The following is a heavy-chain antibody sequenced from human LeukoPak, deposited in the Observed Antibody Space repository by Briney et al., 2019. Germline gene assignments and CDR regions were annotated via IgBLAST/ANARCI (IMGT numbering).Heavy chain of an antibody. V-gene: IGHV1-69*13. J-gene: IGHJ4*02. CDR2: IIPIFGTA. D-gene: IGHD3-10*01. CDR1: GGTFSSYA. CDR3: ARTPPGRPPYYFDY. Sequence: GASVKVSCKASGGTFSSYAISWVRQAPGQGLEWMGGIIPIFGTANYAQKFQGRVTITADESTSTAYMELSSLRSEDTAVYYCARTPPGRPPYYFDYWGQGTLVTVSS.